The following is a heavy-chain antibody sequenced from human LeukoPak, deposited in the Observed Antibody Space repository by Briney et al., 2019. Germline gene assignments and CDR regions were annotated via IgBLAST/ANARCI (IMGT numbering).Heavy chain of an antibody. CDR2: INSDGSST. J-gene: IGHJ4*02. CDR1: GFTFSSYW. V-gene: IGHV3-74*01. D-gene: IGHD3-10*01. Sequence: GGSLRLSCAASGFTFSSYWMHWVRQAPGKGLVWVSRINSDGSSTSYADSVKGRFTISRDNAKNTLYLQMNSPRAEDTAVYYCARAYGSGSYYNGLDYWGQGTLVTVSS. CDR3: ARAYGSGSYYNGLDY.